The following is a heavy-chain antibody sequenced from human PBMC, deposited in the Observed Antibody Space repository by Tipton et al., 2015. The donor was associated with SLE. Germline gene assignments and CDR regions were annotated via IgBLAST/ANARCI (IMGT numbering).Heavy chain of an antibody. CDR3: ARAFLGYYYYMDV. V-gene: IGHV3-21*01. CDR2: ISSSSSYI. CDR1: GFTFSSYS. J-gene: IGHJ6*03. Sequence: SLRLSCAASGFTFSSYSMNWVRQAPGKGLEWVSSISSSSSYIYYADSVKGRFTISRDNAKNSLYLQMNSLRAEDTAVYYCARAFLGYYYYMDVWGKGTTVAVSS.